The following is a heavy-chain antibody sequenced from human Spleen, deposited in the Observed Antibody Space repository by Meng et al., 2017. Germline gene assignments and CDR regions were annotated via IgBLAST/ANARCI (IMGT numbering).Heavy chain of an antibody. CDR1: GGSISSGSYY. Sequence: SETLSLTCTVSGGSISSGSYYWSWIRQPPGKGLEWIGRIYTSGSTNYNPSLKSRVTISVDTSKNKFSLKLSSVTAADTAVYYCAREGYSGYDLPYYFDYWGQGTLVTVSS. CDR3: AREGYSGYDLPYYFDY. CDR2: IYTSGST. J-gene: IGHJ4*02. V-gene: IGHV4-61*02. D-gene: IGHD5-12*01.